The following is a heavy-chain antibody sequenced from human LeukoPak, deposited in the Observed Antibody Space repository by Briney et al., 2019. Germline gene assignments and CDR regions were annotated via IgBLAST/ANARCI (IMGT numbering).Heavy chain of an antibody. D-gene: IGHD2-2*01. Sequence: ASVRVSCKASGYTFTGYYIHWVRQAPGQGLEWMGWINPNSGGTNYAQKFQGRVTMTRDTSISTAYMELSRLRSDDTAVYYCASRPTRYCSSTSCHLFDYWGQGTLVTVSS. CDR2: INPNSGGT. V-gene: IGHV1-2*02. J-gene: IGHJ4*02. CDR3: ASRPTRYCSSTSCHLFDY. CDR1: GYTFTGYY.